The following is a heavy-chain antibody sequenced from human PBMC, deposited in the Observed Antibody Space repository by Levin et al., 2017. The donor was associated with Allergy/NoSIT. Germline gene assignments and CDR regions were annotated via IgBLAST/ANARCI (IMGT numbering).Heavy chain of an antibody. CDR3: AREVAYFDWLLRNYDYYMDV. Sequence: SETLSLTCTVSGGSISSGGYYWSWIRQHPGKGLEWIGYIYYSGSTYYNPSLKSRVTISVDTSKNQFSLKLSSVTAADTAVYYCAREVAYFDWLLRNYDYYMDVWGKGTTVTVSS. V-gene: IGHV4-31*03. CDR1: GGSISSGGYY. J-gene: IGHJ6*03. CDR2: IYYSGST. D-gene: IGHD3-9*01.